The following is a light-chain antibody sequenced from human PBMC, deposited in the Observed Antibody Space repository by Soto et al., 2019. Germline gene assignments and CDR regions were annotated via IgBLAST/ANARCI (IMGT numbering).Light chain of an antibody. CDR2: GNS. V-gene: IGLV1-40*01. J-gene: IGLJ2*01. CDR1: SSNIGAGYD. CDR3: SSYDSSLSGVV. Sequence: QSVLTQPPSVSGAPGQRVTISCTGSSSNIGAGYDVHWYQQLPGTAPKLLIYGNSNRPSGVPDRFSGSKSGTSASLPITGLQAEEEADYYCSSYDSSLSGVVFGGGTKLTVL.